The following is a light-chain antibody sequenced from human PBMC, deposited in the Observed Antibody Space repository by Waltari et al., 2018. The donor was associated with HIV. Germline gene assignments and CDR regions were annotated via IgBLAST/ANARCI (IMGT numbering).Light chain of an antibody. CDR3: QVWDSRRDWV. V-gene: IGLV3-21*02. Sequence: SNVLTQPPSVSVAPGQTARITWGGNNIGSKSVPWYQQKPGQAPVVVVFDDSDRPSGIPERFSGSNSANTATLTISTVEAGDEADYYCQVWDSRRDWVFGGGTKLTVL. CDR2: DDS. CDR1: NIGSKS. J-gene: IGLJ3*02.